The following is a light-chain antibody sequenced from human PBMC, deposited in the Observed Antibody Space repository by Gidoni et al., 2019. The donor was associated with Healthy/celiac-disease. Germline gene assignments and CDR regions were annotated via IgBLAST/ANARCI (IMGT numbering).Light chain of an antibody. V-gene: IGKV4-1*01. CDR1: QSVLYSSNNKNY. CDR2: WAS. J-gene: IGKJ1*01. CDR3: QQYYSTPWT. Sequence: DIVMTQSPDSLAVSLGERATINCKSSQSVLYSSNNKNYLAWYQHKPGQPPKLLIYWASTRESGVPDRFSGSGSGTDFTLTISSLQAEDVAVYYCQQYYSTPWTFGQXTKVEIK.